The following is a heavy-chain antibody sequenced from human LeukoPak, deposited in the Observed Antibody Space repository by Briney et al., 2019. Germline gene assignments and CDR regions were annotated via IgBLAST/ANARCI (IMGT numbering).Heavy chain of an antibody. V-gene: IGHV3-23*01. CDR1: GFTFSSYA. J-gene: IGHJ4*02. CDR3: AKLPAAAGFVDY. CDR2: ISGSGGGT. D-gene: IGHD6-13*01. Sequence: GGSLRLSCAASGFTFSSYAMSWVRQAPGKGLEWVSAISGSGGGTYYADSVKGRFTISRDNSKNTLYLQMNSLRAEDTAVYYCAKLPAAAGFVDYWGQGTLVTVSS.